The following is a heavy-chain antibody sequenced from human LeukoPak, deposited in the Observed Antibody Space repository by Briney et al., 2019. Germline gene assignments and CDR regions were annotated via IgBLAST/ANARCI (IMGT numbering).Heavy chain of an antibody. J-gene: IGHJ4*02. CDR2: ISSSSSYI. CDR3: ARGAAAGRGGFYFDY. V-gene: IGHV3-21*01. CDR1: GFTVSSNY. D-gene: IGHD6-13*01. Sequence: GGSLRLSCAASGFTVSSNYMSWVRQAPGKGLEWVSSISSSSSYIYYADSVKGRFTISRDNAKNSLYLQMNSLRAEDTAVYYCARGAAAGRGGFYFDYWGQGTLVTVSS.